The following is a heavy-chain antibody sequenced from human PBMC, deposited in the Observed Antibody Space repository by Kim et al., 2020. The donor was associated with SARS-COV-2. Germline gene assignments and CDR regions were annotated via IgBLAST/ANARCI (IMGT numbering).Heavy chain of an antibody. CDR3: AKDGSRLLWFGDHLPYNWFDP. CDR1: GFIFSDYG. Sequence: GGSLRLSCAASGFIFSDYGMHWVRQVPGKGLEWLTVVLYDGGNKYYEDSVKGRFTISRDSSKNMLYLQMNDLRAEDTAVYYCAKDGSRLLWFGDHLPYNWFDPWGKGTLVTVSS. V-gene: IGHV3-30*18. J-gene: IGHJ5*02. D-gene: IGHD3-10*01. CDR2: VLYDGGNK.